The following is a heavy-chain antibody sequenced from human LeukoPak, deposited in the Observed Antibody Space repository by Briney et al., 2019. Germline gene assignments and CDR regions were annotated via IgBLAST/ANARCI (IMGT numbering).Heavy chain of an antibody. V-gene: IGHV3-23*01. CDR3: AKKGIAAADSFGY. Sequence: GGSLRLSCAASGFTFSNYVMSWVRQAPGKGLEWVSGIIGSGGTTYYADSVKGRFTISRDNSKNTLYLQLNSLRAEDTAVYYCAKKGIAAADSFGYWGQGTLVTVSS. CDR1: GFTFSNYV. D-gene: IGHD6-13*01. J-gene: IGHJ4*02. CDR2: IIGSGGTT.